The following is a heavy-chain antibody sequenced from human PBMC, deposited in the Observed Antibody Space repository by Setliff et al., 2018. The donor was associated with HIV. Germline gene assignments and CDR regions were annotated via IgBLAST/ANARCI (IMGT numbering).Heavy chain of an antibody. J-gene: IGHJ5*02. V-gene: IGHV4-39*07. D-gene: IGHD3-22*01. CDR3: ARDMMYHYDRSGSFGYFCP. Sequence: SETMSLTCTVDGDSISRSAYYWGWIRQPPGKGLEWIRSMHNSGSIYSNPSVKSRVTISVDTSKNQFSLKLSSVTAAETAVYYCARDMMYHYDRSGSFGYFCPWGQGTQVTVSS. CDR1: GDSISRSAYY. CDR2: MHNSGSI.